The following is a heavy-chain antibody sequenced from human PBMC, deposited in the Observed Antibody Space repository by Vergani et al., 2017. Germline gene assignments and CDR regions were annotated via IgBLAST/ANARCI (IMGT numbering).Heavy chain of an antibody. J-gene: IGHJ4*02. CDR3: ARDLGEAATGSDY. V-gene: IGHV1-69*01. CDR1: VGTFSSYA. Sequence: QVQRVQSGAEVKKPGSSVTVSCTASVGTFSSYAISGVRQAPRQGLEWVGGIIPIFGTANYAQKLKGRVTITADESTSTAYMELSSLRSEDTAVYYCARDLGEAATGSDYWGQGTLVTVSS. CDR2: IIPIFGTA. D-gene: IGHD6-25*01.